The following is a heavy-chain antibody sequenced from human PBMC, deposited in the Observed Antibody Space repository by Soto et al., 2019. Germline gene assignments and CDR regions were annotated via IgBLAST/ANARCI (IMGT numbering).Heavy chain of an antibody. Sequence: SETLSLTCTVSGGSISSYYWSWIRQPPGKGLEWIGYIYYSGSTNYNPSLKSRVTISVDTSKNQFSLKLSSVTAADTAVYYCARAGSSSWHSNFFYYYYGMDVWGQGTTVTVSS. CDR2: IYYSGST. J-gene: IGHJ6*02. CDR1: GGSISSYY. D-gene: IGHD6-13*01. V-gene: IGHV4-59*01. CDR3: ARAGSSSWHSNFFYYYYGMDV.